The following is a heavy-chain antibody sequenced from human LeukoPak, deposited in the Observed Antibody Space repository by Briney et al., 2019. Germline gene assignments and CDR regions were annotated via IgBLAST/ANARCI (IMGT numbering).Heavy chain of an antibody. Sequence: ASVKVSCKASGYAFSGYYIHWVRQAPGQGPEWMGWISPNNGGTNYAQKFQGWVTMTRDTSISTAYMELSRLTSNVTAVYYCARSKLGEVAAKFDTWGQGTLVTVSS. CDR3: ARSKLGEVAAKFDT. D-gene: IGHD3-16*01. J-gene: IGHJ5*02. CDR1: GYAFSGYY. V-gene: IGHV1-2*04. CDR2: ISPNNGGT.